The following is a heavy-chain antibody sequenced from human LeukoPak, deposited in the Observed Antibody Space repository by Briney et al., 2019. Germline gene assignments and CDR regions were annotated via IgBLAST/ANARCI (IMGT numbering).Heavy chain of an antibody. J-gene: IGHJ4*02. V-gene: IGHV1-46*01. CDR3: ARRELAGSTAYFDY. D-gene: IGHD1-26*01. CDR1: GYTFTSYY. Sequence: GASVKVSCKASGYTFTSYYIHWVRQAPGQGLEWMGIINPSGGSTNYAQDFQGRVTMTRDTSTSTVYMELSGLRSEDTAVYYCARRELAGSTAYFDYWGQGTLVTVSS. CDR2: INPSGGST.